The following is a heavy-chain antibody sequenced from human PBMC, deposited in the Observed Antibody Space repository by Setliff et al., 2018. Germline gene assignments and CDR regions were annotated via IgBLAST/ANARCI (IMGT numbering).Heavy chain of an antibody. CDR3: ARGRMRGSCSGPSCTYDPFDI. J-gene: IGHJ3*02. V-gene: IGHV4-4*07. CDR1: GDSIDSAF. D-gene: IGHD2-2*01. CDR2: KSTRGDT. Sequence: PSETLSLTCTVSGDSIDSAFWNWIRQSPEKGLEWIGYKSTRGDTNSNPSLRSRLTMSVDTSKSQFSLILRSVTAADTAVYYCARGRMRGSCSGPSCTYDPFDIWGQGTPVTVSS.